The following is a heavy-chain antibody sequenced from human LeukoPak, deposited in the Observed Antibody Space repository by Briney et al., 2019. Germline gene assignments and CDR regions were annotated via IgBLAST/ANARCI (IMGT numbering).Heavy chain of an antibody. Sequence: GASVKVSCKVSGYTLTELSMHWVRQAPGKGLEWMGGFDPEDGETIYAQKFQGRVTMTEDTSTDTAYMELSSLRSEDTAVYYCARGEYYYDSSGYYYFDYWGQGTLVTVSS. V-gene: IGHV1-24*01. CDR3: ARGEYYYDSSGYYYFDY. CDR1: GYTLTELS. D-gene: IGHD3-22*01. CDR2: FDPEDGET. J-gene: IGHJ4*02.